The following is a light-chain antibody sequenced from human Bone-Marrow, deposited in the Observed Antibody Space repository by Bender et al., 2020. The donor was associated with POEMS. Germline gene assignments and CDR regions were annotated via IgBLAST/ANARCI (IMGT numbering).Light chain of an antibody. CDR3: FSNAGSSV. CDR2: EDT. Sequence: QSALTQPASVSGSPGQSITISCTGTSSDVGNYNFVSWYQQHPGKAPKLIIYEDTKRPSGVSNRFSGSKSGSTASLTISGLQIEDEADYYCFSNAGSSVFGLGTKVTVL. CDR1: SSDVGNYNF. J-gene: IGLJ1*01. V-gene: IGLV2-23*01.